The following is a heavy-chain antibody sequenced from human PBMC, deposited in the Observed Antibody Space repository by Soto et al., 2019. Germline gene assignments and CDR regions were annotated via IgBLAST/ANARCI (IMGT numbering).Heavy chain of an antibody. V-gene: IGHV3-11*01. J-gene: IGHJ6*02. CDR2: ISSTTGTI. Sequence: QLQLVESGGGLVKPGGSLKLSCAASGFTFSDYYMTWIRQAPGKGLEWVSYISSTTGTIYYADSVKGRFTISRDNARDLLYLQMNTLRADDTAVYYCARVGQDYYYGMDVWGQGTTVTVSS. CDR3: ARVGQDYYYGMDV. D-gene: IGHD1-26*01. CDR1: GFTFSDYY.